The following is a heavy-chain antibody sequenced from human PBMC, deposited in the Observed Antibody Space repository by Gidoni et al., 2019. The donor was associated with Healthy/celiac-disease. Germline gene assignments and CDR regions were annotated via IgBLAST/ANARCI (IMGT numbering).Heavy chain of an antibody. CDR3: ARDGGYSSGWYLDY. CDR1: GGSISSGSYY. D-gene: IGHD6-19*01. J-gene: IGHJ4*02. V-gene: IGHV4-61*02. Sequence: QVQLQESGTGLVQPSQTLSLTCTVSGGSISSGSYYWSWIRQPAGKGLEWIGRIYTSGSTNYNPSLKSRVTISVDTSKNQFSLKLSSVTAADTAVYYCARDGGYSSGWYLDYWGQGTLVTVSS. CDR2: IYTSGST.